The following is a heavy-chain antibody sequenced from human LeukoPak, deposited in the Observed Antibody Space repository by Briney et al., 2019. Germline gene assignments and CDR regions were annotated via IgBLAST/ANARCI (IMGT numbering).Heavy chain of an antibody. Sequence: ASETLSLTCTVSGGSISSYYWTWIRQPPGKGLEWIGYIYYSGNTNYNPSFKSRVTISVDTSKNQFSLKLSSVTAADTAVYYCTRGMRGGSSGWFDFWGQGTLVTVSS. D-gene: IGHD6-19*01. CDR2: IYYSGNT. CDR3: TRGMRGGSSGWFDF. CDR1: GGSISSYY. V-gene: IGHV4-59*01. J-gene: IGHJ4*02.